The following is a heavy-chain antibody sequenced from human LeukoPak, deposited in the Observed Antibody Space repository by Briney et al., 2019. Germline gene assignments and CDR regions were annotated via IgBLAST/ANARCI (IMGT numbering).Heavy chain of an antibody. Sequence: SETLSFTCAVYGGSFSGYYWSWIRQPPGKGLEWIGEINHSGSTYYNPSLKSRVTISVDTSKNQFSLKLSSVTAADTAVYYCARLSYCSSTSCSIGLDYWGQGTLVTVSS. D-gene: IGHD2-2*01. CDR1: GGSFSGYY. CDR2: INHSGST. CDR3: ARLSYCSSTSCSIGLDY. V-gene: IGHV4-34*01. J-gene: IGHJ4*02.